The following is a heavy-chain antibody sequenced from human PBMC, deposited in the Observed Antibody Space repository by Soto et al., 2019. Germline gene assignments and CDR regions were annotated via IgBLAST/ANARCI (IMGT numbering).Heavy chain of an antibody. CDR3: AKGPISPYGMDV. CDR2: IYSSGDRI. J-gene: IGHJ6*01. V-gene: IGHV3-23*01. CDR1: GFTFSTYA. D-gene: IGHD3-3*01. Sequence: EEQLLESGGDLVQPGGSLRLSCAASGFTFSTYAMSWVRQAPGKGLEWVSTIYSSGDRIYYADSVKGRFTISRDNSKNTLYFQMNSLGAEDTAVYYCAKGPISPYGMDVWGQGTRVTVSS.